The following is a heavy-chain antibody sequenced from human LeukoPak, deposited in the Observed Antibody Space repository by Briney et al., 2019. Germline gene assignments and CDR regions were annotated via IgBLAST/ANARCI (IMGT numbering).Heavy chain of an antibody. CDR1: GGSISSYY. CDR2: IYYSGST. V-gene: IGHV4-59*01. D-gene: IGHD5-12*01. CDR3: ARESGYDRDFDY. Sequence: SETLSLTCTVSGGSISSYYWSWIRQPPGKGLEWIGYIYYSGSTNYNPSLKSRVTISVDTSKNQFSLKLSSVTAADTAVYYCARESGYDRDFDYWGQGTLVTVSS. J-gene: IGHJ4*02.